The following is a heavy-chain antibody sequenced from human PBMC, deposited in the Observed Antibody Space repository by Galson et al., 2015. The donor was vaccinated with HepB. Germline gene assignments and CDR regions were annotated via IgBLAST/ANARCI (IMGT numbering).Heavy chain of an antibody. J-gene: IGHJ4*02. V-gene: IGHV1-24*01. CDR1: GYTLTELS. CDR3: ATGLWGQWLVPPSLDY. D-gene: IGHD6-19*01. Sequence: SVKVSCKVSGYTLTELSMHWVRQAPGKGLEWMGGFDPEDGETIYAQKFQGRVTMTEDTSTDTAYMELSSLRSEDTAVYYCATGLWGQWLVPPSLDYWGQGTLVTVSS. CDR2: FDPEDGET.